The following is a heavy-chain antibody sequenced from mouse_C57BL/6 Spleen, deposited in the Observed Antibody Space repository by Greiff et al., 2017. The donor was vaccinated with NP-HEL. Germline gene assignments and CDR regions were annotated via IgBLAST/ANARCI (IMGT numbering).Heavy chain of an antibody. CDR2: ISDGGSYT. D-gene: IGHD2-1*01. CDR3: ARENGNRAMDY. Sequence: DVMLVESGGGLVKPGGSLKLSCAASGFTFSSYAMSWVRQTPEKRLEWVATISDGGSYTYYPDNVKGRFTISRDNAKNNLYLQMSHLKSEDTAMYYCARENGNRAMDYWGQGTSVTVSS. J-gene: IGHJ4*01. CDR1: GFTFSSYA. V-gene: IGHV5-4*01.